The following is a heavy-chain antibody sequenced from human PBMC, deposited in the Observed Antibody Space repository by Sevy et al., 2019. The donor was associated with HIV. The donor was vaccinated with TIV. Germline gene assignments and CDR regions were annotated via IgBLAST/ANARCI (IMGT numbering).Heavy chain of an antibody. V-gene: IGHV4-4*07. Sequence: SETLSLTCTVSGDSFSSYFWAWIRQPAGKGLEWIGRINTSGSTNSNPSLKSRVTMSVDTSKSQFSLKVTSLTAADTAIYFCARSNWVTATNGFSKSYYFDYWGQGSLVTVSS. CDR3: ARSNWVTATNGFSKSYYFDY. CDR2: INTSGST. CDR1: GDSFSSYF. D-gene: IGHD7-27*01. J-gene: IGHJ4*02.